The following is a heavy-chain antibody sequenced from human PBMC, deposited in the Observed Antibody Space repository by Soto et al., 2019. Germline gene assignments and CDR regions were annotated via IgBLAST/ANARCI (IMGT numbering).Heavy chain of an antibody. CDR3: AKDPPDSYSPDAFDI. J-gene: IGHJ3*02. V-gene: IGHV3-23*01. D-gene: IGHD1-26*01. Sequence: GGPLRLSCAASGFTFSNYAMSWVRQAPGKGLEWVSAISGSGGSTYYADSVKGRFTISRDNSKNTLYLQMNSLRAEDTAVYYCAKDPPDSYSPDAFDIWGQGTMVTVSS. CDR2: ISGSGGST. CDR1: GFTFSNYA.